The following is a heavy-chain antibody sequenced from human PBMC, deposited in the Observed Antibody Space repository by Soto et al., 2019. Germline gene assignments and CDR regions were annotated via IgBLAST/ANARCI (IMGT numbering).Heavy chain of an antibody. V-gene: IGHV1-2*04. CDR2: INPNSGGT. CDR1: GYTFTGYY. J-gene: IGHJ6*02. CDR3: ARGIGSGWSSTSTDRDDELLGGDPLPGTTGMDV. D-gene: IGHD6-19*01. Sequence: ASVKVSCKASGYTFTGYYMHWVRQAPGQGLEWMGWINPNSGGTNYAQKFQGWVTMTRDTSISTAYMELSRLRSDDTAVYYWARGIGSGWSSTSTDRDDELLGGDPLPGTTGMDVWGQGTTVTVSS.